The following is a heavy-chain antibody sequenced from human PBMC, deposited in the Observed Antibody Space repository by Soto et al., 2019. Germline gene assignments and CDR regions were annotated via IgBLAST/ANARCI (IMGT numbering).Heavy chain of an antibody. CDR2: IHHTGNT. CDR3: ASTSRAAPGTGLDS. V-gene: IGHV4-34*01. Sequence: SQTLSLTCAVYGGSFSGYYWSWIRQPPGKGLEWIGQIHHTGNTNYSPSLRSRVSISVDTSKNQFSLKLSSVTAADTAVYYCASTSRAAPGTGLDSWGQGALVTVSS. D-gene: IGHD6-25*01. CDR1: GGSFSGYY. J-gene: IGHJ4*02.